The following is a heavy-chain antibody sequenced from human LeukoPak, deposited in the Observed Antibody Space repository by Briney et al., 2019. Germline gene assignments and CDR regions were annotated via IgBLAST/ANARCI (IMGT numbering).Heavy chain of an antibody. Sequence: ASVKVSCKASGYTFTGYYIHWVRQAPGQGLEWMGWINPNSGGTNYIQKFQGRVTMTRDTSISTAYMELSRLRSDDTAVYYCARGAYYYDSSSLDYWGQGTLVTVSS. J-gene: IGHJ4*02. CDR2: INPNSGGT. D-gene: IGHD3-22*01. CDR3: ARGAYYYDSSSLDY. CDR1: GYTFTGYY. V-gene: IGHV1-2*02.